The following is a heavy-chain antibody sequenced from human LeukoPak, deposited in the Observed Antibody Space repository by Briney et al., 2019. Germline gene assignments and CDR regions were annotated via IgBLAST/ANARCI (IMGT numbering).Heavy chain of an antibody. Sequence: SETLSLTCAVYGGSFSGYYWSWIRQPPGKGLEWIGEINHSGSTNYNPSLKSRATISVDTSKNQFSLKLSSVTAADTAVYYCAEKDRGSLDYGGRGPRVPVS. CDR2: INHSGST. J-gene: IGHJ4*02. CDR3: AEKDRGSLDY. V-gene: IGHV4-34*01. D-gene: IGHD3-16*01. CDR1: GGSFSGYY.